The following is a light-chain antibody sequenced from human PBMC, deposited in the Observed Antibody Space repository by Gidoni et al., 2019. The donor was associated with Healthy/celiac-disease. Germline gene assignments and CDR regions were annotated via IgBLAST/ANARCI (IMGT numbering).Light chain of an antibody. CDR3: SSYTSSSTAV. Sequence: QSALTQPASVSGSPGQSLTISCTGTSSAVGGYNYFSWYQQHPGKAPKLMIYEVSNRPSGVSNRFSGSKSGNTASLTISGLQAEDEADYYCSSYTSSSTAVFGTGTKVTVL. CDR2: EVS. CDR1: SSAVGGYNY. J-gene: IGLJ1*01. V-gene: IGLV2-14*01.